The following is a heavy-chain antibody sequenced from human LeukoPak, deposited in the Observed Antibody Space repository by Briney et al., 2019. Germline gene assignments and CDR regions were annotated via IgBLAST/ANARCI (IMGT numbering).Heavy chain of an antibody. Sequence: GGSLRLSCAASGFTFNTYAMHWVRQAPGKGLEYVSAISSNGGSTYYANSVKGRFTISRDNSKNTLYLQMGSLRAEDMAVYYCAKGHDMIRGLIDYWGQGTLVTVSS. V-gene: IGHV3-64*01. J-gene: IGHJ4*02. CDR3: AKGHDMIRGLIDY. CDR2: ISSNGGST. CDR1: GFTFNTYA. D-gene: IGHD3-10*01.